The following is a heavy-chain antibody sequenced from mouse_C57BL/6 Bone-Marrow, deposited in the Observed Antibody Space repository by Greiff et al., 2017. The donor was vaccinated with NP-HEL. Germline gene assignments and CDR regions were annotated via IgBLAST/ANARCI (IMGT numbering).Heavy chain of an antibody. CDR1: GFTFSSSG. CDR3: ARRGGNYYAMDY. Sequence: DVKLVESGGDLVKPGGSLKLSCAASGFTFSSSGMSWVRPTPDKRLEWVATISSGGSYTYYPDSVKGRFTISRDNAKNTLYLQMSSLKSEDTAMYYCARRGGNYYAMDYWGQGTSVTVSS. V-gene: IGHV5-6*02. J-gene: IGHJ4*01. CDR2: ISSGGSYT. D-gene: IGHD6-1*01.